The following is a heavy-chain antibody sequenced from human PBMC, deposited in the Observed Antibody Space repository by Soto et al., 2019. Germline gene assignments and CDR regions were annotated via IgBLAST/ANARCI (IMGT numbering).Heavy chain of an antibody. J-gene: IGHJ5*02. Sequence: SETLSLTCTVSGGSISSGGYYWSWIRQHPGKGLEWIGYIYYSGSTYYNPSLKSRVTISVDTSKNQFSLKLSSVTAADTAVYYCARGFDDILTGYYTWFDHWGQGTLVTVSS. CDR2: IYYSGST. D-gene: IGHD3-9*01. CDR3: ARGFDDILTGYYTWFDH. CDR1: GGSISSGGYY. V-gene: IGHV4-31*03.